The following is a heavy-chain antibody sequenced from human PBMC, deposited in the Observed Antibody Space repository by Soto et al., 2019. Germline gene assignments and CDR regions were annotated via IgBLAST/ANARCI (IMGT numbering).Heavy chain of an antibody. CDR3: AGQPTAGSYYDLGSYYHYYALDV. V-gene: IGHV4-30-4*01. Sequence: SETLSLTCTVSGGSISSGDYYWSWIRQPPGKGLEWIGYIYYSGSTYYNPSLKSRVTISVDTSKNQFSLKLSSVTAADTAVYYCAGQPTAGSYYDLGSYYHYYALDVWGQGTTVTVSS. J-gene: IGHJ6*02. CDR1: GGSISSGDYY. CDR2: IYYSGST. D-gene: IGHD3-10*01.